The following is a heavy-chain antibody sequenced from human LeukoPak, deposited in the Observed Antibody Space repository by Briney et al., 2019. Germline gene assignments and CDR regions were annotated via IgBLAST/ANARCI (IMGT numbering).Heavy chain of an antibody. D-gene: IGHD3-10*01. CDR3: ARGLLVRGVRTYYFDY. Sequence: PGGSLRLSCVASGITSRSYWMTWVRQAPGKGLEWVANINQDGGETYYVTSVKGRFTISRDNAKNSLYLQMNSLRVEDTAVYYCARGLLVRGVRTYYFDYWGQGTLVTVSS. CDR2: INQDGGET. V-gene: IGHV3-7*01. CDR1: GITSRSYW. J-gene: IGHJ4*02.